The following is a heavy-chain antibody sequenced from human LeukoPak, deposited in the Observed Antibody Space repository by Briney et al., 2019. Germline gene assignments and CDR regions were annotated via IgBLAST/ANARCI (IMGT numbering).Heavy chain of an antibody. Sequence: GESLKISCKGSGYSFTSCWIGWVRQMPGKGLEWMGIIYPGDSDTRYSPSFQGQVTISADKSISTAYLQWSSLKASDTAMYYCAMTTQYQLLSFDYWGQGTLVSVSS. D-gene: IGHD2-2*01. CDR1: GYSFTSCW. CDR2: IYPGDSDT. CDR3: AMTTQYQLLSFDY. V-gene: IGHV5-51*01. J-gene: IGHJ4*02.